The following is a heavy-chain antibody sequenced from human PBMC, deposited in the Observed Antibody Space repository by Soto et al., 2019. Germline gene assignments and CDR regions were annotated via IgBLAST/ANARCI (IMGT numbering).Heavy chain of an antibody. J-gene: IGHJ4*02. CDR3: ARGFARSNYFDY. CDR1: GGSFSGYY. Sequence: SETLSLTCAVYGGSFSGYYWSWIRQPPGKGLEWIGEINHSGSTNYNPSLKKRVTITVDTSKNQFSLKLSSVTAADTAVYYCARGFARSNYFDYWGQGTLVTVSS. V-gene: IGHV4-34*01. D-gene: IGHD4-4*01. CDR2: INHSGST.